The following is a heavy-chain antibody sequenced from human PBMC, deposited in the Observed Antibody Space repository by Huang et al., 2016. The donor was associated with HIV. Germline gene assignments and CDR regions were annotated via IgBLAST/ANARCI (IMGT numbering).Heavy chain of an antibody. CDR1: GFSLDSYN. V-gene: IGHV3-21*01. CDR3: ARDRGQQLSPFDS. J-gene: IGHJ4*02. Sequence: EVQLVESGGGLVKPGGSLRLSCAASGFSLDSYNMYWVSQTPGKGLQWVSSISPSSSFIDYADSVKGRFSISRDNAKNSLYLQMNNLRGEDTAVYYCARDRGQQLSPFDSWGQGTLVTVSS. CDR2: ISPSSSFI. D-gene: IGHD6-13*01.